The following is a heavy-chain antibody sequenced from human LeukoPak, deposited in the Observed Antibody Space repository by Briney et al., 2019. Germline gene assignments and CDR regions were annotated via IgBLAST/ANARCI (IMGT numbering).Heavy chain of an antibody. Sequence: ASVKVSCKASGYTFTSYYMHWVRQAPGQGREWMGIINPSGGSTSYAQKFQGRVTMTRDTSTSTVYMELSSLRSEDTAVYYCARDGPQIAVAGTGGVDYWGQGTLVTVSS. D-gene: IGHD6-19*01. CDR2: INPSGGST. CDR1: GYTFTSYY. V-gene: IGHV1-46*01. J-gene: IGHJ4*02. CDR3: ARDGPQIAVAGTGGVDY.